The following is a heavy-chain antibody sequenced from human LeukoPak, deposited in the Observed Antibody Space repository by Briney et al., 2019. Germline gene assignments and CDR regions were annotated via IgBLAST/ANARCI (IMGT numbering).Heavy chain of an antibody. CDR3: ASLTYYDFWSGYYTWNYFDY. J-gene: IGHJ4*02. CDR2: IIPIFGTA. Sequence: SVKVSCKASGGTFSSYAISWVRQAPGQGLEWMGGIIPIFGTANYAQKFQGRVTITADESTSTVYMELSSLRSEDTAVYYCASLTYYDFWSGYYTWNYFDYWGQGTLVTVSS. CDR1: GGTFSSYA. D-gene: IGHD3-3*01. V-gene: IGHV1-69*01.